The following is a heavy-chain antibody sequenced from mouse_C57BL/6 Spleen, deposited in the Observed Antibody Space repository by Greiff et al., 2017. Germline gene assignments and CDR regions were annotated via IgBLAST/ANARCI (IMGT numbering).Heavy chain of an antibody. CDR1: GYTFTSYW. CDR3: ARRGAYYYAMDY. V-gene: IGHV1-53*01. CDR2: INPSNGGT. Sequence: VQLQQPGTELVKPGASVKPGASGYTFTSYWMHWVKQRPGQGLEWIGNINPSNGGTNYNEKFKSKATLTVDKSSSTAYMQLSSLTSEDSAVYYCARRGAYYYAMDYWGQGTSVTVSS. D-gene: IGHD3-1*01. J-gene: IGHJ4*01.